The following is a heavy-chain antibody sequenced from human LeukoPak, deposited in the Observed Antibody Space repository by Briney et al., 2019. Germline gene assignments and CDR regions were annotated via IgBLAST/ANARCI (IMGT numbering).Heavy chain of an antibody. D-gene: IGHD2-15*01. J-gene: IGHJ4*02. CDR3: ARRRGYCSGGSCCYGY. Sequence: SETLSLTCAVYGGSFSGYYWSWIRQPPGKGLEWIGEINHSGSTNYNPSLKSRVTISVDTSKNQFSLKLSSVTAADTAVYYCARRRGYCSGGSCCYGYWGQGTLVTVSS. V-gene: IGHV4-34*01. CDR1: GGSFSGYY. CDR2: INHSGST.